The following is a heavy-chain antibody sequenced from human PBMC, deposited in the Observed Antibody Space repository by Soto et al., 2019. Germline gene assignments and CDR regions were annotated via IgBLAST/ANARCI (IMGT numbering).Heavy chain of an antibody. CDR3: AGGGDYYDSSGFDY. Sequence: SETLSLTCTVSGGSISSYYWSWIRQPPGKGLEWIGYIYYSGSTNYNPSLKSRVTISVDTSKNQFSLKLSSVTAADMAVYYCAGGGDYYDSSGFDYWGQGTLVTVSS. D-gene: IGHD3-22*01. J-gene: IGHJ4*02. CDR1: GGSISSYY. CDR2: IYYSGST. V-gene: IGHV4-59*01.